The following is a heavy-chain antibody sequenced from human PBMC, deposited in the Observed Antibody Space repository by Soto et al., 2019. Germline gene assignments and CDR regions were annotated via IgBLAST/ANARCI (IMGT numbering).Heavy chain of an antibody. J-gene: IGHJ4*02. Sequence: PGWSLRLSCAASVFTFSNSWMSWVRQAPGKGLEWVGLIKKKADGGTTDYAAPLKGRFTISRDDSKNALYLQMSSLKTEDTAVYYCRTQWLDWGQGTLVTVSS. CDR2: IKKKADGGTT. CDR3: RTQWLD. CDR1: VFTFSNSW. V-gene: IGHV3-15*01. D-gene: IGHD6-19*01.